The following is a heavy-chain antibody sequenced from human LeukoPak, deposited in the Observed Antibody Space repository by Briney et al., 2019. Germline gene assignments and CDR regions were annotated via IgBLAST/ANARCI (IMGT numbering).Heavy chain of an antibody. J-gene: IGHJ3*02. Sequence: SETLSLTCAVSGYSISGGYYWGWIRQPPGKGLEWIGSIYHSGSTYYNPSLKSRVTVSLDTSKNQFSLRLTSVTAADTAVYYCATYVEAPMVDAFDIWGQGTVVTVSS. V-gene: IGHV4-38-2*01. D-gene: IGHD5-18*01. CDR2: IYHSGST. CDR1: GYSISGGYY. CDR3: ATYVEAPMVDAFDI.